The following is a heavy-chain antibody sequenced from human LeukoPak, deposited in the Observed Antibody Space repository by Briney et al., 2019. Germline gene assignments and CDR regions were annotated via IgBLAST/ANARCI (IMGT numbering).Heavy chain of an antibody. Sequence: PSETQSLTCTVSGGSISSYYWSWIRQPPGKGLEWIGYIYYSGSTNYNPSLKSRVTISVDTSKNQFSLKLSSVTAADTAVYYCARGSGDSSNYMDVWGKGTTVTVSS. J-gene: IGHJ6*03. V-gene: IGHV4-59*01. CDR2: IYYSGST. CDR1: GGSISSYY. CDR3: ARGSGDSSNYMDV. D-gene: IGHD6-19*01.